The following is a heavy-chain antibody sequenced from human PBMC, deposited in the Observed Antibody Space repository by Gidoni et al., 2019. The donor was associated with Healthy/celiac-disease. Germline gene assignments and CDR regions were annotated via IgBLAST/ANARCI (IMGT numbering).Heavy chain of an antibody. CDR3: TTDDSSGYYYGDAFDI. CDR1: VSTSGKAW. Sequence: EVQLVASGGGWLRPGGSVRPAGEAPVSTSGKAWLSGVRQAPGKGLEWGGRIKSKTDGGTTEYAAPVKGRFTISRDDSKNTLYLQMNSLKTEDTAVYYCTTDDSSGYYYGDAFDIWGQGTMVTVSS. D-gene: IGHD3-22*01. V-gene: IGHV3-15*01. CDR2: IKSKTDGGTT. J-gene: IGHJ3*02.